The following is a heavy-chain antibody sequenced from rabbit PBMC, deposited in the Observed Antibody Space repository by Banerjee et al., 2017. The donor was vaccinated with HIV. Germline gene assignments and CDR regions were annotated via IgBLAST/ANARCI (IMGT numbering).Heavy chain of an antibody. Sequence: QSLEESGGDLVKPGASLTLTCTASGFSFSSSYYMCWVRQAPGKGLEWIGCIYAGVSGNTYYASWAKGRFTISKTSSTTVTLQMTSLTAADTATYFCARDKGGYAGYGYAYLRGQGTLVTVS. V-gene: IGHV1S40*01. CDR2: IYAGVSGNT. CDR1: GFSFSSSYY. CDR3: ARDKGGYAGYGYAYL. D-gene: IGHD6-1*01. J-gene: IGHJ3*01.